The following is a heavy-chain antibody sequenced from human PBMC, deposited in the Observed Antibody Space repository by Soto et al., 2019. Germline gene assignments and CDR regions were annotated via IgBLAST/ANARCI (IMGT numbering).Heavy chain of an antibody. D-gene: IGHD6-13*01. Sequence: EVKLLESGGGLVQPGGSMRLSCEASGFPFWTYSMSWVRQAPRKGLEWVSGISGSGTATYYTDSVKGRFTVSRDNSKDTLFLQMNTLRVEDTAVYYCAKDSSVTAAGSGGWFDPWGPGTLVIVSS. CDR2: ISGSGTAT. CDR3: AKDSSVTAAGSGGWFDP. CDR1: GFPFWTYS. J-gene: IGHJ5*02. V-gene: IGHV3-23*01.